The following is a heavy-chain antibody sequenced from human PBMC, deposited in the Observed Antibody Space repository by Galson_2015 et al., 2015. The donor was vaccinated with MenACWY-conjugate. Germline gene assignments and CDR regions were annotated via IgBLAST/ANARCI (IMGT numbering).Heavy chain of an antibody. D-gene: IGHD2-15*01. J-gene: IGHJ4*02. CDR3: SRTGATPGDY. CDR2: IYWDDDK. V-gene: IGHV2-5*02. CDR1: GFSLSTSGVG. Sequence: PALVKPTQTLTLTCTFSGFSLSTSGVGVGWIRQPPGKALEWLALIYWDDDKRYSPSLRSRPTITKDTSKNHVVLTMTNMDPVDTATYYCSRTGATPGDYRGQGTLVTVSS.